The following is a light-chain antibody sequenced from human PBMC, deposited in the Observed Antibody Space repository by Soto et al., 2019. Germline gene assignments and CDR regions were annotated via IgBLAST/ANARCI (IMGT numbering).Light chain of an antibody. Sequence: AIQLTQSPSSLSASVGDRVTITCRASQDITSALAWYQQKPGKAPNLLIYAASSLKSGVPSRFSGSGSGTDFTLPISSLQPEDFATYYCQQFNSYVFTFGQGTRLETK. V-gene: IGKV1-13*02. CDR1: QDITSA. CDR2: AAS. J-gene: IGKJ5*01. CDR3: QQFNSYVFT.